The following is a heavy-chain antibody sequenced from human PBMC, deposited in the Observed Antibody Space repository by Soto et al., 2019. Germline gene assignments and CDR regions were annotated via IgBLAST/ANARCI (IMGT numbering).Heavy chain of an antibody. V-gene: IGHV1-69*14. CDR3: ASDRGYGLVN. J-gene: IGHJ4*02. CDR1: GGTFSSHG. D-gene: IGHD2-15*01. Sequence: QVQLVQSGAEVKKPGSSVKVSCKASGGTFSSHGFNWVRQAAGQGLEWIGGSIPLFGITNHTQKFQDRVTISADTSTSTAYMELRGLRSDDTAVFYCASDRGYGLVNRGQGTLLTVSS. CDR2: SIPLFGIT.